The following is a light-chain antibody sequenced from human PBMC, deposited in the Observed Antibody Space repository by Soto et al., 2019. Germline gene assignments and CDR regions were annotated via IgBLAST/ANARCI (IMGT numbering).Light chain of an antibody. Sequence: DIQLTQSPSFLSASVGDRVTITCRASQGIGTYVAWYQQEPGKAPNLLIYVASTLQSGVPSRFSGSGSGTEFSLTISSLQPEDFATYYCQQRHSYPLTFGGGTKVEIK. V-gene: IGKV1-9*01. J-gene: IGKJ4*01. CDR1: QGIGTY. CDR3: QQRHSYPLT. CDR2: VAS.